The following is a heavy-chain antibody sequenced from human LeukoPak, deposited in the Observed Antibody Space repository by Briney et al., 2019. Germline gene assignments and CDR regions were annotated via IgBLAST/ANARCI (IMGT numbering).Heavy chain of an antibody. Sequence: PPGGSLRLSCAASGFAFSSYAMSWVRQAPGKGLEWVSAISGSGGSTYYADSVKGRFTISRDNAKNSLYLQMNSLRAEDTAVYYCASNQYYDILTGYLPYYYGMDVWGQGTTVTVSS. CDR1: GFAFSSYA. CDR2: ISGSGGST. CDR3: ASNQYYDILTGYLPYYYGMDV. V-gene: IGHV3-23*01. D-gene: IGHD3-9*01. J-gene: IGHJ6*02.